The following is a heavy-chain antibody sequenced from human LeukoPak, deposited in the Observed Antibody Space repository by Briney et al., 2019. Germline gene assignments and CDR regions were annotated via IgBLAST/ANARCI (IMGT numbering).Heavy chain of an antibody. D-gene: IGHD3-22*01. J-gene: IGHJ3*02. Sequence: GASVKVSCKASGGTFSSYAISWVRQAPGQGLEWMGRIIPILGIANYAQKFQGRVTITADKSTSTAYMELSSLRSEDTAVYYCARDLQTDYDSSGYPEASDDAFDIWGQGTMVTVSS. CDR2: IIPILGIA. CDR1: GGTFSSYA. V-gene: IGHV1-69*04. CDR3: ARDLQTDYDSSGYPEASDDAFDI.